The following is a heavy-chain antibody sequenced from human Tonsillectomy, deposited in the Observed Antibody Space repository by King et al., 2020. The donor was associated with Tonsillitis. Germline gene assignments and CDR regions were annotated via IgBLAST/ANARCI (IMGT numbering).Heavy chain of an antibody. Sequence: TLKESGPTLVKSTQTLTLTCTISGISLSTSGVGVGWIRQPPGKALEWLALIYWDDDKYYSPSLRSRLTITKDTSKNQVVLTMTNMDPVDTATYYCANNGRGRAFDHLGQGTLGTVSS. CDR3: ANNGRGRAFDH. V-gene: IGHV2-5*02. CDR2: IYWDDDK. D-gene: IGHD3-10*01. J-gene: IGHJ4*01. CDR1: GISLSTSGVG.